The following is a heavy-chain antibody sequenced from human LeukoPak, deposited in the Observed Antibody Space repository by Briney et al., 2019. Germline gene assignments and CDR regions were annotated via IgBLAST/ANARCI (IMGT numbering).Heavy chain of an antibody. CDR1: GGSISSGGYY. Sequence: SETLSLTCTVSGGSISSGGYYWSWIRQHPGKGLEWIGYIYYSGSTYYNPSLKSRVTISVDTSKNQFSLKLSSVTAADTAVYYCARGAPYYYDSSGSYFDYWGQGTLVTVSS. CDR3: ARGAPYYYDSSGSYFDY. J-gene: IGHJ4*02. CDR2: IYYSGST. V-gene: IGHV4-31*03. D-gene: IGHD3-22*01.